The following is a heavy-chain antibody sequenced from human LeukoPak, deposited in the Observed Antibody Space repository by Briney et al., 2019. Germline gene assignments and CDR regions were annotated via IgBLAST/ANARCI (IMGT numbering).Heavy chain of an antibody. Sequence: GRSLRLSRAASGFTFSDYAMHWVRQAPGKGLEWVAVISYDGSNKYYADSVKGRFTISRDNSKNTLYLQMNSLRTDDTAVYHCAKAGCSSTSCYTNCWGQGTLVTVSP. D-gene: IGHD2-2*02. CDR3: AKAGCSSTSCYTNC. J-gene: IGHJ4*02. CDR2: ISYDGSNK. CDR1: GFTFSDYA. V-gene: IGHV3-30*18.